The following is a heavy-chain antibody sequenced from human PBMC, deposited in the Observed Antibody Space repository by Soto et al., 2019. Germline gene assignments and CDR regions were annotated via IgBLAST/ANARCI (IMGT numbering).Heavy chain of an antibody. D-gene: IGHD2-8*02. CDR3: ARELEGGVFDI. V-gene: IGHV4-30-4*01. Sequence: QVHLQESGPQLVKPSQPLSLTCTVSGGPVRYAFSYWTWIRQPPGKGPEWMGYLSYTGSTYYNPSHRNRATISVDESSNLLSLRLSSVTAADTAVYYCARELEGGVFDIWGRGTLVTVSS. CDR2: LSYTGST. J-gene: IGHJ3*02. CDR1: GGPVRYAFSY.